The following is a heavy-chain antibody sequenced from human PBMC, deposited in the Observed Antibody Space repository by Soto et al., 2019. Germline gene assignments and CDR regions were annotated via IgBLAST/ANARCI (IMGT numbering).Heavy chain of an antibody. CDR1: GYTFTSYG. J-gene: IGHJ5*02. CDR2: ISSFNGNT. V-gene: IGHV1-18*04. D-gene: IGHD2-2*01. CDR3: ARGPRYCSTTTCFSGVTWFDP. Sequence: ASVKVSCKASGYTFTSYGISWVRQAPGQGLEWMGWISSFNGNTNYAQKVQGRVTLTTDTSTSTTYMELRSLRSDDTAVYYCARGPRYCSTTTCFSGVTWFDPWGQGTLVTVSS.